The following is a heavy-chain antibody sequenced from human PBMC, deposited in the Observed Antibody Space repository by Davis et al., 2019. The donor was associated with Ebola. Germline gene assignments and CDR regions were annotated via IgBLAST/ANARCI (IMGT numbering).Heavy chain of an antibody. V-gene: IGHV3-73*01. CDR2: VREKGNNYAT. Sequence: GGSLRLPCAPSGSPPSASPMPWVRQAHGKGLEWVGRVREKGNNYATGSAESVKGRFTVSRDDSTNTAYVKMNSLKTEDTAVYYCSRQPKGSSRLDPWSQGTLVTVSS. CDR1: GSPPSASP. CDR3: SRQPKGSSRLDP. J-gene: IGHJ5*02. D-gene: IGHD6-6*01.